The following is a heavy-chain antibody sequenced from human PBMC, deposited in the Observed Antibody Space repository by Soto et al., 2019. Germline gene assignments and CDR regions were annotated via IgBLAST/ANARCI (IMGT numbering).Heavy chain of an antibody. CDR1: GFTFSSYA. CDR2: ISGSGGST. Sequence: EVQLLESGGGLVQPGGSLRLSCAASGFTFSSYAMSWVRQAPGKGLEWVSAISGSGGSTYYADSVKGWFTISRDNSKNTLYLQMNSLRAEDTAVYYCAKGTTIFGGGEVYYYYGMDVWGQGTTVTVSS. J-gene: IGHJ6*02. V-gene: IGHV3-23*01. CDR3: AKGTTIFGGGEVYYYYGMDV. D-gene: IGHD3-3*01.